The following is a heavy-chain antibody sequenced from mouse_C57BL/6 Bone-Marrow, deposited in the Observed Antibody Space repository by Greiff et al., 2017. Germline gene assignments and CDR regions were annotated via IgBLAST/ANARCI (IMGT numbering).Heavy chain of an antibody. Sequence: EVKLVESGGGLVQPGESLKLSCESNEYEFPSHDMSWVRKTPEKRLELVAAINSDGGSTYYPDTMERRFIISRDNTKKTLYLQIISLSSEDTAVYYFACHLLWYLVAGFAYWGQGTLVTVSA. CDR2: INSDGGST. J-gene: IGHJ3*01. V-gene: IGHV5-2*01. D-gene: IGHD2-1*01. CDR3: ACHLLWYLVAGFAY. CDR1: EYEFPSHD.